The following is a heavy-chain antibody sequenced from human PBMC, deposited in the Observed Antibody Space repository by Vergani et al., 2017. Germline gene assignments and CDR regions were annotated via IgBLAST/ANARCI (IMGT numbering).Heavy chain of an antibody. CDR1: GDSIRSGVYY. D-gene: IGHD2/OR15-2a*01. CDR2: IYHTGTT. J-gene: IGHJ6*03. V-gene: IGHV4-31*03. CDR3: AXAGLPFYAFYMDV. Sequence: QVQLQESGPGLVKPSQTLSLTCTVSGDSIRSGVYYWGWIRQHPGQGLEWIGYIYHTGTTYYNPSLRGRINISVDTSKNQLSLKLTSVTAADTAVYFCAXAGLPFYAFYMDVWGKGITVIVSS.